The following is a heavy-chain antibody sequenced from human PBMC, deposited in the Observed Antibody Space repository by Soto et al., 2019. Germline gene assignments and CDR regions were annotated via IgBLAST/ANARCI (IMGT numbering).Heavy chain of an antibody. D-gene: IGHD2-2*03. CDR1: GDSISSYS. CDR2: IHYNGNT. Sequence: QVQLQVSGPGLVKPSETLSLTCTVSGDSISSYSWSWIRQPPGKGLEWIGNIHYNGNTKYSPSLKRRVPXPXXXSXXHFSLKLISVTTADTAVYFCAREGNLGRWIQPLDSWGQGTLVTVSS. V-gene: IGHV4-59*01. CDR3: AREGNLGRWIQPLDS. J-gene: IGHJ4*02.